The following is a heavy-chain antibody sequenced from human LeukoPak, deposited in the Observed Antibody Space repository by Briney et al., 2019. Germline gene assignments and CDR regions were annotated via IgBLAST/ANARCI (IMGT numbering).Heavy chain of an antibody. Sequence: GGSLRLSCAASGFTFDDYAMHWVRQAPGKGLEWVSGISWNSGSIGYADSVKGRFTISRDNAKNSLYLQMNSLRAEDTALYYCAKDMAAAGTMVDYWGQGTLVTVSS. CDR2: ISWNSGSI. J-gene: IGHJ4*02. D-gene: IGHD6-13*01. CDR1: GFTFDDYA. CDR3: AKDMAAAGTMVDY. V-gene: IGHV3-9*01.